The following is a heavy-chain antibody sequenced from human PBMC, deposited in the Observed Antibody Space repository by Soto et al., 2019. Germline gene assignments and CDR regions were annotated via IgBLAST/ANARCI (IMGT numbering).Heavy chain of an antibody. Sequence: PGGSLRLSCAASGFTFSSYAMSWVRQAPGKWLEWVSAISGSGGSTYYADSVKGRFTISRDNSKNTLYLQMNSLRAEDTAVYYCAKDHRTSYLLYYFDYWGQGTLVTVSS. V-gene: IGHV3-23*01. D-gene: IGHD1-26*01. CDR2: ISGSGGST. J-gene: IGHJ4*02. CDR3: AKDHRTSYLLYYFDY. CDR1: GFTFSSYA.